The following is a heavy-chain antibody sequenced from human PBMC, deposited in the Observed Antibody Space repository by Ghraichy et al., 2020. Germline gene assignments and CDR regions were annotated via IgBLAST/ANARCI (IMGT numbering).Heavy chain of an antibody. Sequence: GGSLRLSCAASGFTFSSHWMTWVRQTPGKGLEWVANIKQDGRDKYYVDSVKGRFTISRDNAKNSLYLQINSLGAEDSALYYCGRDYCSGATCNAFVDYWGQGTLVTVSS. CDR2: IKQDGRDK. CDR1: GFTFSSHW. D-gene: IGHD2-15*01. CDR3: GRDYCSGATCNAFVDY. V-gene: IGHV3-7*03. J-gene: IGHJ4*02.